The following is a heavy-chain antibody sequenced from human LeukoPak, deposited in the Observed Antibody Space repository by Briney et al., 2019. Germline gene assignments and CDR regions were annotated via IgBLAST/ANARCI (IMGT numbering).Heavy chain of an antibody. V-gene: IGHV1-69*13. CDR1: GGTFSSYA. J-gene: IGHJ3*02. D-gene: IGHD4-17*01. Sequence: SVKVSCKASGGTFSSYAISWVRQAAGQGLEWMGGIIPIFGTANYAQKFQGRVTITADESTSTAYMELSSLRSEDTAVYYCAVDGDHAYDDAFDIWGQGTMVTVSS. CDR3: AVDGDHAYDDAFDI. CDR2: IIPIFGTA.